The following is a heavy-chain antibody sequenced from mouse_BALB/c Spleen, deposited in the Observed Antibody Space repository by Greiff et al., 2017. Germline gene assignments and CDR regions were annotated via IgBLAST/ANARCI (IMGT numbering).Heavy chain of an antibody. D-gene: IGHD6-1*01. CDR1: GYTFTDYV. Sequence: VQRVESGPELVKPGASVKLSCKASGYTFTDYVISWVKQRPGQGLEWIGEIYPGSGSTYYNKKFKGKATLTADKSANTAYMQLSSLTSEDSAVYFGARYPACGNYAMDYWGQGTSVTVSS. CDR2: IYPGSGST. J-gene: IGHJ4*01. CDR3: ARYPACGNYAMDY. V-gene: IGHV1-77*01.